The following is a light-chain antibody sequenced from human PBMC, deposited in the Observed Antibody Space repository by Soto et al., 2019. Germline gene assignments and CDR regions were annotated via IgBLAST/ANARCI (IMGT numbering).Light chain of an antibody. J-gene: IGKJ3*01. CDR2: GAS. CDR1: QSVSSSY. V-gene: IGKV3-20*01. Sequence: EIVLTQSPGTLSLSPGERATLSCRASQSVSSSYLAWYQHKPGQAPRLLIYGASSRATGIPDRFSGSGSGTDFTLTISRLEPEDFAVYYCQQYDNSLFTFGPGTKVDIK. CDR3: QQYDNSLFT.